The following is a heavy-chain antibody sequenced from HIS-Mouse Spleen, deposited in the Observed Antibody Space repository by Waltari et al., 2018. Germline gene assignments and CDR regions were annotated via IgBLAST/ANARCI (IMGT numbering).Heavy chain of an antibody. Sequence: QLQLQESGPGLVKHSETLSLTCTVSGGSISSSSYYWVWIRQPPGKGLEWIGSSYYSGSTYYNPSLKSRVTISVDTSKNQFSLKLSSVTAADTAVYYCAREIPYSSSWYDWYFDLWGRGTLVTVSS. CDR1: GGSISSSSYY. J-gene: IGHJ2*01. CDR2: SYYSGST. V-gene: IGHV4-39*07. CDR3: AREIPYSSSWYDWYFDL. D-gene: IGHD6-13*01.